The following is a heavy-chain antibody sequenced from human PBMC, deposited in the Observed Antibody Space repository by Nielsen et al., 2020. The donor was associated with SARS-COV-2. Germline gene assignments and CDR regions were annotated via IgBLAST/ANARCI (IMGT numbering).Heavy chain of an antibody. Sequence: GESLKISCTASGFPFGDYAMNWFRQAPGKGLEWVGFIRSNAYGGTTDYAASVKGGFIISRDDSKSSVDLQMNSLRTEDTAVYYCARGSQLGWNFYFDYWGQGIQVTVSS. CDR2: IRSNAYGGTT. CDR1: GFPFGDYA. D-gene: IGHD2-21*01. J-gene: IGHJ4*02. V-gene: IGHV3-49*03. CDR3: ARGSQLGWNFYFDY.